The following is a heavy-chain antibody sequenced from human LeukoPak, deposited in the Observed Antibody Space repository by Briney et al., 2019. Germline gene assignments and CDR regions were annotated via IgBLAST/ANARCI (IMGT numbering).Heavy chain of an antibody. Sequence: GRSLRLSCAASGFTFSSYAMHWVRQAPGKGLEWVSSISSSSSYIYYADSVKGRFTISRDNAKNSLYLQMNSLRAEDTAVYYCARVTYSAYGMDVWGQGTTVTVSS. CDR3: ARVTYSAYGMDV. V-gene: IGHV3-21*01. CDR1: GFTFSSYA. J-gene: IGHJ6*02. D-gene: IGHD2-15*01. CDR2: ISSSSSYI.